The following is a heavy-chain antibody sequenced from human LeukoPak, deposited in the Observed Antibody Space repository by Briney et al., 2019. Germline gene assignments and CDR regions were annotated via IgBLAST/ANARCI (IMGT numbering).Heavy chain of an antibody. CDR3: ARPCSGGSGGNFDY. Sequence: GGSLRLSCAASGFTFSSYSMNWVRQAPGMGLEWVSSISSSSSYIYYADSVKGRFTISRDNAKHSLYLQMNSLRAEDTAVYYCARPCSGGSGGNFDYWGQGTLVTVSS. V-gene: IGHV3-21*01. CDR2: ISSSSSYI. CDR1: GFTFSSYS. D-gene: IGHD2-15*01. J-gene: IGHJ4*02.